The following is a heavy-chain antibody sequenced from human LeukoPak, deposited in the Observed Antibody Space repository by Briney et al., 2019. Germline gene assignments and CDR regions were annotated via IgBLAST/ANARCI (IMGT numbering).Heavy chain of an antibody. CDR1: GFTFSDYY. CDR2: ISSSGSTI. CDR3: ARDYYDSSGYNDY. Sequence: GGSLRLSCAASGFTFSDYYMSWIRQAPGKGLEWVSYISSSGSTIYYADSVEGRFTISRDNAKNSLYLQMNSLRAEDTAVYYCARDYYDSSGYNDYWGQGTLVTVSS. D-gene: IGHD3-22*01. V-gene: IGHV3-11*01. J-gene: IGHJ4*02.